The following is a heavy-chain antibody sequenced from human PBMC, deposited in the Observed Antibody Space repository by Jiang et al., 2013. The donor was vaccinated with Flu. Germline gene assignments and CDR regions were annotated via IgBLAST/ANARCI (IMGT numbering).Heavy chain of an antibody. D-gene: IGHD5-12*01. J-gene: IGHJ4*02. CDR1: GGSISSGSYY. Sequence: GSGLVKPSQTLSLTCTVSGGSISSGSYYWSWIRQPAGKELEWIGRVYTTGTTNYNPSLKSRVTISIDTSKNQFSLMLSSVTTADTAVYYCAREVATITYFDYWGQGTLVTVSS. V-gene: IGHV4-61*02. CDR3: AREVATITYFDY. CDR2: VYTTGTT.